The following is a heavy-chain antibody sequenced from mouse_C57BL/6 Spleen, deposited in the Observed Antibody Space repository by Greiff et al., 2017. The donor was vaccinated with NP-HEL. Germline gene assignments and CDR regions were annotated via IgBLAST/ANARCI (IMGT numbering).Heavy chain of an antibody. V-gene: IGHV1-66*01. J-gene: IGHJ3*01. Sequence: QVQLKESGPELVKPGASVKISCKASGYSFTSYYIHWVKQRPGQGLEWIGWIYPGSGNTKYNEKFKGKATLTADTSSSTAYMQLSSLTSEDSAVYYCARRGSSDPPWFAYWGQGTLVTVSA. D-gene: IGHD3-2*02. CDR1: GYSFTSYY. CDR2: IYPGSGNT. CDR3: ARRGSSDPPWFAY.